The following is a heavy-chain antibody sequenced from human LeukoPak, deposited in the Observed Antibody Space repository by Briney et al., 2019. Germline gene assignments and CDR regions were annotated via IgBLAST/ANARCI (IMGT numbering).Heavy chain of an antibody. V-gene: IGHV4-34*01. Sequence: PSETLSLTCAVYGGSFSGYYWSWIRQPPGKGLEWIGEINHSGSTNYNPSLKSRVTISVDTSKNQFSLKLSSVTAADTAVYYCGYYYDSSGLPQHWGQGTLVTVSS. J-gene: IGHJ1*01. CDR1: GGSFSGYY. CDR2: INHSGST. CDR3: GYYYDSSGLPQH. D-gene: IGHD3-22*01.